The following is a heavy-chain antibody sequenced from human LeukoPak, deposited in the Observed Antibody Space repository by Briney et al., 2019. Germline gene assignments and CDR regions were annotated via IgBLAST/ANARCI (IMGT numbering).Heavy chain of an antibody. CDR1: GFTFSSYA. V-gene: IGHV3-30-3*01. Sequence: GRSLRLSCAASGFTFSSYAMHWVRQAPGKGLEGVAVISYDGSNKYYADSVKGRFTISRDNSKNTLYLQMNSLRAEDTAVYYCAREGPSDAFDIWGQGTMVTVSS. J-gene: IGHJ3*02. CDR3: AREGPSDAFDI. CDR2: ISYDGSNK.